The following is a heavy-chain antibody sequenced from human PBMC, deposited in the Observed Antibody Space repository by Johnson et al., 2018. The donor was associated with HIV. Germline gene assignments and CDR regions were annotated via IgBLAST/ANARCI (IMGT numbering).Heavy chain of an antibody. Sequence: VQLVESGGALVQPGRSLRLSCAASGFTFDDYAMHWVRQGPGKGLEWVSGISWSGGNLDYADSVKGRFTISRDNSKNTLYLQMNSLRAEDTAVYYCARDGVATEANDAFDIWGQGTMVAVSS. V-gene: IGHV3-9*01. CDR1: GFTFDDYA. CDR2: ISWSGGNL. CDR3: ARDGVATEANDAFDI. J-gene: IGHJ3*02. D-gene: IGHD5-12*01.